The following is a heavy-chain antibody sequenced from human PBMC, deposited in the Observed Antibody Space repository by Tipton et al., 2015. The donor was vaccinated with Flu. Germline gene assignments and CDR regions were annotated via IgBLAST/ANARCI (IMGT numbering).Heavy chain of an antibody. CDR3: ARDGGGYHYDSSGYYFNYGMDV. Sequence: LRLSCTVSGGSISSSSYYWGWIRQPPGKGLEWIGSIYYSGNTYYNPSLKSRVTISVDTSKNQFSLKLSSVTAADTAVYYCARDGGGYHYDSSGYYFNYGMDVWGQGTTVTVSS. CDR2: IYYSGNT. D-gene: IGHD3-22*01. CDR1: GGSISSSSYY. V-gene: IGHV4-39*07. J-gene: IGHJ6*02.